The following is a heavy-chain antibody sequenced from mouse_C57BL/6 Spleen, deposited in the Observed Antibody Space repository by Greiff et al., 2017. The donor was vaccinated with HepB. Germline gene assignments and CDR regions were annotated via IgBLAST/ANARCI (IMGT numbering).Heavy chain of an antibody. CDR1: GYTFTDYY. CDR3: ARGGFTGDYYFDY. D-gene: IGHD3-3*01. J-gene: IGHJ2*01. Sequence: QVQLQQSGPELVKPGASVKISCKASGYTFTDYYINWVKQRPGQGLAWIGWIYPGSGNTKYNEKFKGKATLTVDTSSSTAYMQLSSLTSEDSAFYFCARGGFTGDYYFDYWGQGTTLTVSS. CDR2: IYPGSGNT. V-gene: IGHV1-84*01.